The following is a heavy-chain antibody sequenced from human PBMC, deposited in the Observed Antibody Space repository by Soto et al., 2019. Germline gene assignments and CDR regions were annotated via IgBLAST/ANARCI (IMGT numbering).Heavy chain of an antibody. V-gene: IGHV3-21*01. CDR3: ATEMYYYASGGCGY. CDR2: ISGSSSYI. D-gene: IGHD3-10*01. Sequence: EVQLVESGGGLVQPGGSLRLSCAASGFTFSSYSMNWVRQAPGKGLEWVSSISGSSSYIYYADSVKGRFTISRDNAKNSLYLQMNSLRAEDTAVYYCATEMYYYASGGCGYWGQGTLVTVSS. J-gene: IGHJ4*02. CDR1: GFTFSSYS.